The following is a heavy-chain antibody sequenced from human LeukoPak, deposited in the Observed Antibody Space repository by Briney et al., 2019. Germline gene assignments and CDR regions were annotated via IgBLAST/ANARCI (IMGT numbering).Heavy chain of an antibody. CDR3: ASDYYGSGSYYNAWFDP. Sequence: GESLKISCKGSGYTFTGYYMHWVRQAPGQGLEWMGWINPNSGGTNYAQKFQGRVTMTRDTSISTAYMELSRLRSDDTAVYYCASDYYGSGSYYNAWFDPWGQGTLVTVSS. J-gene: IGHJ5*02. CDR2: INPNSGGT. D-gene: IGHD3-10*01. V-gene: IGHV1-2*02. CDR1: GYTFTGYY.